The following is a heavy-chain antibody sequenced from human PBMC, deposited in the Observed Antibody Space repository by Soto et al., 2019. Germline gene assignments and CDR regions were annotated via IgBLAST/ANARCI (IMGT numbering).Heavy chain of an antibody. J-gene: IGHJ3*02. V-gene: IGHV3-23*01. CDR2: ILVGGST. CDR3: AKATATGGGAFEI. CDR1: GFICSSYD. Sequence: GGSLRLSCAVSGFICSSYDMSWVRQAPGKGLEWASTILVGGSTHYEDSVKGRFTISRDTSKNTVYLQMNSLTAGDTAVYYCAKATATGGGAFEIYGQGTMVTVSS. D-gene: IGHD2-8*02.